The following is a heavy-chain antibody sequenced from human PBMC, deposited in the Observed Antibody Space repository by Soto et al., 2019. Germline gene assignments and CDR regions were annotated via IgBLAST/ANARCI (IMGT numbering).Heavy chain of an antibody. V-gene: IGHV1-2*02. CDR2: INPDSGAT. D-gene: IGHD2-8*02. Sequence: HEHLVQSGAEVKRPRASLKVYCKASGYSFTGYYIQWVRQAPGQGLEWMGWINPDSGATNYAQNFQGRVTLTSDTSISTASMDLTSLTSDDTAVYYCARGDYGTGGYPFPYFDYWGQGTLVIVSS. J-gene: IGHJ4*02. CDR3: ARGDYGTGGYPFPYFDY. CDR1: GYSFTGYY.